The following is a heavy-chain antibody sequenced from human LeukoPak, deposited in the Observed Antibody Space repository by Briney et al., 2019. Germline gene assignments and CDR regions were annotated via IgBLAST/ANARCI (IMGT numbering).Heavy chain of an antibody. CDR2: MNPNSGNT. J-gene: IGHJ3*02. V-gene: IGHV1-8*01. CDR1: GYTFTSYD. D-gene: IGHD5-24*01. CDR3: ARIRDGYNDAYDI. Sequence: GASVKVSCKASGYTFTSYDINWVRQATGQGLEWMGWMNPNSGNTDYAQNFQGRLTMTSDTSARTVYMELSSLRSEDTAVYYCARIRDGYNDAYDIWGQGTVVTVPS.